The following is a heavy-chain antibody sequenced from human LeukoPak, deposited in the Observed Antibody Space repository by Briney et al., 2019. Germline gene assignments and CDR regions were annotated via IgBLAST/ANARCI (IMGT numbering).Heavy chain of an antibody. Sequence: SETLSLTCAVYGGSFSGYYWSWIRQPPGKGLEWIGEINHSGSTNYNPSLKSRATISVDTSKNQFSLKLSSVTAADTAVYYCARRTLRYFDWFYPYYMDVWGKGTTVTVSS. D-gene: IGHD3-9*01. V-gene: IGHV4-34*01. CDR2: INHSGST. CDR1: GGSFSGYY. CDR3: ARRTLRYFDWFYPYYMDV. J-gene: IGHJ6*03.